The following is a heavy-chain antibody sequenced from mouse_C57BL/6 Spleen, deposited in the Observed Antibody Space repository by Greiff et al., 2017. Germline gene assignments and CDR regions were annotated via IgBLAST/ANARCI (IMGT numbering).Heavy chain of an antibody. J-gene: IGHJ1*03. CDR2: FHPYNDDT. V-gene: IGHV1-47*01. CDR3: ARHYYDYDGGYFDV. D-gene: IGHD2-4*01. Sequence: VQLQQSGAELVKPGASVKMSCKASGYTFTTYPIEWMKQNHGQSLEWIGNFHPYNDDTKYNEKFKGKATLTVEKSSSTVYLELSRLTSDDSAVYYCARHYYDYDGGYFDVWGTGTTVTVSS. CDR1: GYTFTTYP.